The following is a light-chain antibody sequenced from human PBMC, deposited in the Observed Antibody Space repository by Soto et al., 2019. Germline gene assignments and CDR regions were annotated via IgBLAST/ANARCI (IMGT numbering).Light chain of an antibody. CDR3: QQYYSGWT. V-gene: IGKV1-5*03. Sequence: DIQMTQSPSTLSASVGDRVTITCRASQSISSWVTWFQQKPGRAPNLLIYKASYLQGGVPSRFSGSGSGTEFTLTISSLQPDDFATYYCQQYYSGWTFGQGTKVEIK. CDR1: QSISSW. J-gene: IGKJ1*01. CDR2: KAS.